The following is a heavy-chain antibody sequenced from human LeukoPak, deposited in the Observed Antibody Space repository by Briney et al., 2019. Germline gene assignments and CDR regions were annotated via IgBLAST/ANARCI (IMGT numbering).Heavy chain of an antibody. V-gene: IGHV1-24*01. CDR2: SDPEDVET. J-gene: IGHJ4*02. Sequence: ASVKVSCRVSGYTLSELSMHWVRQAPGKGLEWMGGSDPEDVETIYAQKFQGRVTMTEDTSTDTAYMELRSLRSEDTAVYFCATKAQLIRRALDSWGQGTQVTVSS. D-gene: IGHD1-1*01. CDR1: GYTLSELS. CDR3: ATKAQLIRRALDS.